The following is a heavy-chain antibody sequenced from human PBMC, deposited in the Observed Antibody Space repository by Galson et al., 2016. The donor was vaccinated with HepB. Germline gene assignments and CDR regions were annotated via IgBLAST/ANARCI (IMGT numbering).Heavy chain of an antibody. V-gene: IGHV3-30*18. D-gene: IGHD1-26*01. CDR1: GFSFSSYG. J-gene: IGHJ4*02. Sequence: SLRLSCAASGFSFSSYGMHWVRQAPGKGLEWVALISVDGSIEDYVDSVKGRFTVSRDNSKDTLYLQMNSLRAEDTAMYYCAKDSSSKWELHDWGQGTLVTVSS. CDR3: AKDSSSKWELHD. CDR2: ISVDGSIE.